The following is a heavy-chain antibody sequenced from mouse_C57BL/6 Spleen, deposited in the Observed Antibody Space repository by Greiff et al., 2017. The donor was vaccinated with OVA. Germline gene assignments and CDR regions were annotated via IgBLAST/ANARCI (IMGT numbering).Heavy chain of an antibody. CDR2: IHPNSGSS. V-gene: IGHV1-64*01. J-gene: IGHJ2*01. CDR1: GYTFTSYW. Sequence: QVQLQQPGAELVKPGASVKLSCKASGYTFTSYWMHWVKQRPGQGLEWIGQIHPNSGSSNYNETFKSKATLTVDKSSSTAYMQLSSLSSEDSAVYYCAPGATHFDYWGKGTTLTVSS. CDR3: APGATHFDY.